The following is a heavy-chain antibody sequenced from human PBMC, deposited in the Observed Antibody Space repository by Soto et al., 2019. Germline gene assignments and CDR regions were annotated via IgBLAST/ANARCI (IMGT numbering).Heavy chain of an antibody. J-gene: IGHJ3*02. D-gene: IGHD1-1*01. V-gene: IGHV4-34*01. CDR2: MSHSGGT. CDR3: ARVERGTATTVVDAFDI. Sequence: QVQLQQCGAGLLKPSETLSLTCAVYGGFVSSGSYYWSWIRQPPGKGLEWIGEMSHSGGTHFNPSRKSRVTISVDTSKNQCSRKMSSVTAADTALYYCARVERGTATTVVDAFDIWGPGTMVTVSS. CDR1: GGFVSSGSYY.